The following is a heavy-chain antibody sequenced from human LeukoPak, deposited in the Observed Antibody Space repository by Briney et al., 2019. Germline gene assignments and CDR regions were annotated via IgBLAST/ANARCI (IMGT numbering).Heavy chain of an antibody. V-gene: IGHV1-18*01. D-gene: IGHD1-26*01. CDR2: TSPYNGNT. CDR1: GYTFTPYV. Sequence: ASVKVSCKTSGYTFTPYVIDWVGQAPGQGLERMGWTSPYNGNTDYEQKFQGRFALTADTSTSTAYMELRSLRSDDTATYYCAIIDLSSGFDYWGQGTLVTVSS. J-gene: IGHJ4*02. CDR3: AIIDLSSGFDY.